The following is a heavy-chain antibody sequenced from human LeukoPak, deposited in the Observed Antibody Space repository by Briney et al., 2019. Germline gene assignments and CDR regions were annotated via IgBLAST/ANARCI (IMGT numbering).Heavy chain of an antibody. CDR1: GYTFTGYY. CDR3: ARASIAAAGTGYYYYGMDV. V-gene: IGHV1-2*02. CDR2: INPNSGGT. J-gene: IGHJ6*02. D-gene: IGHD6-13*01. Sequence: GASVKVSCKASGYTFTGYYMHWVRQAPGQGLEWMGWINPNSGGTNYAQKFQGRVTITADKSSSTAYMELSSLRSEDTAVYYCARASIAAAGTGYYYYGMDVWGQGTAVTVSS.